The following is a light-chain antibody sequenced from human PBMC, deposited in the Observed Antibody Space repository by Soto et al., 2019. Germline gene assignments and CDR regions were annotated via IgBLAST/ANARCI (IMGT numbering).Light chain of an antibody. CDR3: QKYNGAPLT. CDR1: QGISIY. Sequence: DIQMTQSPSSLSASVGDRVTITCRASQGISIYLAWYQQKPGKVPKLLIYDASTLQSGVPSRFSGSGSGTDFTLTINGLQPEDVATYYCQKYNGAPLTFGGGTKVEIK. CDR2: DAS. J-gene: IGKJ4*01. V-gene: IGKV1-27*01.